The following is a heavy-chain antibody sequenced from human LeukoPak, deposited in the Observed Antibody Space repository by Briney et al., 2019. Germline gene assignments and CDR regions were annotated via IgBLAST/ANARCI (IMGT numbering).Heavy chain of an antibody. J-gene: IGHJ4*02. Sequence: ASVKVSCKASGGTFSSYAISWVRQAPGQGLEWMGGIIPIFGTANYAQKFQGRVTITADESTSIAYMELSSLRSEDTAVYYCAKSPGGSYWGYYFDYWGQGTLVTVSS. D-gene: IGHD1-26*01. CDR1: GGTFSSYA. CDR3: AKSPGGSYWGYYFDY. CDR2: IIPIFGTA. V-gene: IGHV1-69*13.